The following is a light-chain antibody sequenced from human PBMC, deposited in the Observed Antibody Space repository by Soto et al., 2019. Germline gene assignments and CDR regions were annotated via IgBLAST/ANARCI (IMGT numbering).Light chain of an antibody. V-gene: IGLV2-14*03. CDR1: SSDVGRYNY. CDR2: EVI. CDR3: SSYTTTNTYV. J-gene: IGLJ1*01. Sequence: QSALTQPASVSGSPGQWITISCTGTSSDVGRYNYVSWYQQHPGKAPKLMIYEVINRFSWVSNRFSGSKSGNTASLTISGLQTEDEADYYCSSYTTTNTYVFGPGTKLTVL.